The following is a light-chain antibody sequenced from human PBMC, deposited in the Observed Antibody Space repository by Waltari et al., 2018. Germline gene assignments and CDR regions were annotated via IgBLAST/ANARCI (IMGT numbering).Light chain of an antibody. V-gene: IGLV1-44*01. J-gene: IGLJ3*02. CDR2: SNK. CDR3: AAWDDSLNGWV. CDR1: SSNIGSNT. Sequence: QSVLTQPPSASGTPGQRVTISCSGSSSNIGSNTVNWYQQLPGTAPKLLIYSNKQRPSGVPALFAGSKSGTSAALAISGLQSEDEADYYCAAWDDSLNGWVFCGGTKLTVL.